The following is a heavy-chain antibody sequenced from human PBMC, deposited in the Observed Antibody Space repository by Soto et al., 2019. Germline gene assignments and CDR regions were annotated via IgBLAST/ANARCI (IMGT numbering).Heavy chain of an antibody. D-gene: IGHD6-6*01. V-gene: IGHV1-69*06. CDR3: AREGYTSSSIYRVLDS. J-gene: IGHJ4*02. CDR2: SIPMLGTT. Sequence: QVQLVQSEAEVKKPGSSVRVSCKASGGTFSSYAISWVRQAPGQGLEWMGHSIPMLGTTTYAQKFLGRVTITADTSTSTAYMELSSLTSADTALYYCAREGYTSSSIYRVLDSWGQGTLVTVSS. CDR1: GGTFSSYA.